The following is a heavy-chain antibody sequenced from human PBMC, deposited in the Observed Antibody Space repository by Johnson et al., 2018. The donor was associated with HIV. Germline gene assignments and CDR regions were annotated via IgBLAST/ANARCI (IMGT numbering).Heavy chain of an antibody. V-gene: IGHV3-30-3*01. Sequence: QMLLVESGGGVVQTGRSLRLSCAVSGFTLSNYAMHWVRQAPGKGLEWVAFISNDGSIKFSADSVKGRFTISRDNSKNTLYLQMNSLRAEDTAVYYCAREDPPITMVRGVIRHDAFDIWGQGTMVTVSS. CDR3: AREDPPITMVRGVIRHDAFDI. CDR1: GFTLSNYA. J-gene: IGHJ3*02. D-gene: IGHD3-10*01. CDR2: ISNDGSIK.